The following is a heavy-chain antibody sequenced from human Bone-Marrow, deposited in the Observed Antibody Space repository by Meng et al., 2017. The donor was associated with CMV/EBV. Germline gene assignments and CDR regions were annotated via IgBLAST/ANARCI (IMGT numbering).Heavy chain of an antibody. CDR3: ARDHGPAAISYYGMDV. D-gene: IGHD2-2*01. CDR1: GGTFSSYT. Sequence: SVKVSCKASGGTFSSYTISWVRQATGQGHEWMGRIIPILGIANYAQKFQGRVTITADKSTSTAYMELSSLRSEDTAVYYCARDHGPAAISYYGMDVWGQGTTVTVSS. CDR2: IIPILGIA. V-gene: IGHV1-69*04. J-gene: IGHJ6*02.